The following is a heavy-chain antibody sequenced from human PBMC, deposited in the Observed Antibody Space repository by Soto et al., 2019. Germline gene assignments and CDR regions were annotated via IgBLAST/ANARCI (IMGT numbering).Heavy chain of an antibody. J-gene: IGHJ4*02. CDR1: GGSVSSGSYY. CDR2: IYYSGST. Sequence: SGTLSLTCTVPGGSVSSGSYYLSWIPPPPGKGLEWIGYIYYSGSTNYNPSLKSRVTISVDTSKNQFSLKLSSVTVADTAVYYCARGPSYSSGWYGGTVYWGQGTLVTVSS. V-gene: IGHV4-61*01. D-gene: IGHD6-19*01. CDR3: ARGPSYSSGWYGGTVY.